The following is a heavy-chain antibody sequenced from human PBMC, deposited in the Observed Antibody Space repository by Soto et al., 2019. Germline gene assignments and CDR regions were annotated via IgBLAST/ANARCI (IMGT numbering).Heavy chain of an antibody. D-gene: IGHD1-26*01. J-gene: IGHJ4*02. Sequence: EVQLVESGGGLVQPGGSLRLSCAASGFSFTSYWMHWVRQAPGKGLVWVSRINTDGSSTSYADSVRGRFTIYRDNAKNTLFLQMNSLRAEDTAIYYCAKRELNSTGLFHWGQGTLVSVSS. CDR3: AKRELNSTGLFH. V-gene: IGHV3-74*01. CDR1: GFSFTSYW. CDR2: INTDGSST.